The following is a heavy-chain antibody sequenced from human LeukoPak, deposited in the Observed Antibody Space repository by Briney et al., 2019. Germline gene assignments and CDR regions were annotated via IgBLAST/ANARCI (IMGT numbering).Heavy chain of an antibody. CDR3: ARVNTLTRGIGWFDP. D-gene: IGHD3-9*01. CDR1: GGSISSSSYY. CDR2: IYYSGTT. Sequence: SETLSLTCNVSGGSISSSSYYWGWIRQPPGTGLELIGNIYYSGTTYYNPSLKSRVTISVDTSKNQFSLKLSSVTAADTAVYYCARVNTLTRGIGWFDPWGQGILVTVSS. J-gene: IGHJ5*02. V-gene: IGHV4-39*07.